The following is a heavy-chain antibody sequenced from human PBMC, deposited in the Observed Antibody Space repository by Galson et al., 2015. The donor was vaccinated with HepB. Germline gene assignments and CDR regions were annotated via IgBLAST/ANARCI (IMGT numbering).Heavy chain of an antibody. CDR3: AREGPYFFDY. CDR2: VYSGGST. J-gene: IGHJ4*02. Sequence: SLRLSCAASGFTVSNNYMSWVRQAPGKGLECVSLVYSGGSTYYADSVKGRFTISRDNSSDTLYLHMNSLRAEDTAVYYCAREGPYFFDYWGQGTLVTVSS. CDR1: GFTVSNNY. V-gene: IGHV3-66*01.